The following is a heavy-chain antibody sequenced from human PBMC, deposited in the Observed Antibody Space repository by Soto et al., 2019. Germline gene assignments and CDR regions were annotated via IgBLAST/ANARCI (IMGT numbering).Heavy chain of an antibody. CDR3: ERKNYYDSSGTYYFDY. V-gene: IGHV4-61*01. Sequence: QVQLQESGPGLVKPSETLSLTCTVSGGSVSSGSYYWSWIRQPPGKGLEWIGYIYYSGSTNYNPSLKSRVTISVDTSKNQFSLKLSSVTAADTAVYYCERKNYYDSSGTYYFDYWGQGTLVTVSS. CDR2: IYYSGST. D-gene: IGHD3-22*01. J-gene: IGHJ4*02. CDR1: GGSVSSGSYY.